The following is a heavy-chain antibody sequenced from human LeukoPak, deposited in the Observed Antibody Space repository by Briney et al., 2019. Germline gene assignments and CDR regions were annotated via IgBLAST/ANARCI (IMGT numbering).Heavy chain of an antibody. V-gene: IGHV4-59*01. CDR3: ARRHSSGWFYY. J-gene: IGHJ4*02. D-gene: IGHD6-19*01. Sequence: SETLSLTCTVSGGSISSYYWSWIRQPPGKGLEWIGYIYYSGSTNYNPSLKSRVTISVDTSKNQFSLKLSSVTAADAAVYYCARRHSSGWFYYWGQGTLVTVSS. CDR2: IYYSGST. CDR1: GGSISSYY.